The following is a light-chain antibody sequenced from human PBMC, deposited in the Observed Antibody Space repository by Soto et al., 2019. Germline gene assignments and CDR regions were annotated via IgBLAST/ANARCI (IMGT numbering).Light chain of an antibody. V-gene: IGLV1-40*01. CDR1: SSNIGAGYD. CDR3: QSNDNGLSGSDV. CDR2: GDN. Sequence: QSVLTQPPSVSGAPGQRVTISCTGSSSNIGAGYDVNWYQQLPETAPKLLIFGDNNRPSGVPDRFSGSKSGTSASLVITGLQADDEADYYCQSNDNGLSGSDVFGTGTNVTVL. J-gene: IGLJ1*01.